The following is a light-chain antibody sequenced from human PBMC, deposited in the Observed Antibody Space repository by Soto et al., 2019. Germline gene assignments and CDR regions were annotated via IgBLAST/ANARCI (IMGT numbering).Light chain of an antibody. CDR2: EVS. J-gene: IGLJ2*01. Sequence: QSALTQPASVSGSPGQSITISCTRTSSDVGAYNYVSWYQQHPGKAPKLMIYEVSNRPSRVSDRFSGSKSGNTASLTISGLQAEDEADYYCSSYVSSTTVLFGGGTKLTVL. CDR1: SSDVGAYNY. V-gene: IGLV2-14*01. CDR3: SSYVSSTTVL.